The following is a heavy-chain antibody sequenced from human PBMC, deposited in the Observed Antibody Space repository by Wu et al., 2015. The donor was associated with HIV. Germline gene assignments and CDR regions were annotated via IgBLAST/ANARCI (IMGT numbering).Heavy chain of an antibody. V-gene: IGHV1-18*04. J-gene: IGHJ5*02. Sequence: QVQLVQSGAEVKKPGASVKVSCKASGYSFTSYCMHWVRQAPGQGLEWMGWISAYNGNTNYAQKLQGRVTMTTDTSTSTAYMELRSLRSDDTAVYYCARDFVITIFGVVSGVLDPWGQGTLVTVSS. CDR3: ARDFVITIFGVVSGVLDP. CDR2: ISAYNGNT. D-gene: IGHD3-3*01. CDR1: GYSFTSYC.